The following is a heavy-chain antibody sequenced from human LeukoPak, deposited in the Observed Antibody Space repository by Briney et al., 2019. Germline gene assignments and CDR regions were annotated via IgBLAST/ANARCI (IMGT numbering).Heavy chain of an antibody. CDR2: IIPIFGTA. V-gene: IGHV1-69*05. J-gene: IGHJ4*02. D-gene: IGHD3-22*01. CDR3: ARLNYHDSSMPGY. CDR1: GGTFSSYA. Sequence: SVKVSCKASGGTFSSYAISWVRQAPGQGLEWMGRIIPIFGTANYAQKFQGRVTITTDESTSTAYMELSSLRSEDTAVYYCARLNYHDSSMPGYWGQGTLVTVSS.